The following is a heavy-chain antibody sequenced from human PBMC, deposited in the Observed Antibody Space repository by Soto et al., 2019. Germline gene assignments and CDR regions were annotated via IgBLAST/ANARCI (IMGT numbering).Heavy chain of an antibody. CDR3: ARDQGYSSSWTLFDY. D-gene: IGHD6-13*01. CDR2: ISAYNGNT. CDR1: GYTFTSYG. J-gene: IGHJ4*02. Sequence: QVQLVQSGAEVKKPGASVKVSCKASGYTFTSYGISWVRQAPGQGLEWMGWISAYNGNTNYAQKLQGRVTMTTDTSTSTAYIELRSLRSDDTAVYYCARDQGYSSSWTLFDYWGQGTLVTVSS. V-gene: IGHV1-18*01.